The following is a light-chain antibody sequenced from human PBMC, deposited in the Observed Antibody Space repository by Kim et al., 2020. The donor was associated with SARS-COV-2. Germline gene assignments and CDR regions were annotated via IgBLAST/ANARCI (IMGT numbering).Light chain of an antibody. V-gene: IGLV7-43*01. J-gene: IGLJ3*02. Sequence: QAVATQEPSLTVSPGGTVTLTCASSAGAVTIGSYPNWFQQKPGQAPRALIYNTNKKHSWTPARFSGSLLGGKATLTLSDVQPDDVADYYCVLYYGGARVFGGGTQLTVL. CDR3: VLYYGGARV. CDR1: AGAVTIGSY. CDR2: NTN.